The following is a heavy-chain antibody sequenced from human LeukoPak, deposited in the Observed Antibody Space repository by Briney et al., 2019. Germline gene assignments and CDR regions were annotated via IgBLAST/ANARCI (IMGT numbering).Heavy chain of an antibody. CDR2: ISGYNGDT. CDR3: ARDGNQYASPDY. D-gene: IGHD1-14*01. Sequence: ASVKVSCQTSGYNFKTHAVSWVRQVPGQGLEWMGWISGYNGDTAFAQKFQGRVTLTKDTSTTTAYMELRSLTSDDTAVYYCARDGNQYASPDYWGQGTLVTVSS. V-gene: IGHV1-18*01. J-gene: IGHJ4*02. CDR1: GYNFKTHA.